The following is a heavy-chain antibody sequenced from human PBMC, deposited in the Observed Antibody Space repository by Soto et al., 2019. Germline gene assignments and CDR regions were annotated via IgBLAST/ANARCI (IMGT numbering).Heavy chain of an antibody. CDR2: IIPIFGTA. CDR3: ARAATYYYPFGSGADY. Sequence: QVELVQSGAEVKKPGSSVKVSCQASEDTFRNYAISWVRQAPGQGLEWMGGIIPIFGTANYAQKFQGRVTMTADTPANTVYLELSSLRSEDTAVYYCARAATYYYPFGSGADYWGQGTLVTVAS. J-gene: IGHJ4*02. D-gene: IGHD3-3*01. V-gene: IGHV1-69*06. CDR1: EDTFRNYA.